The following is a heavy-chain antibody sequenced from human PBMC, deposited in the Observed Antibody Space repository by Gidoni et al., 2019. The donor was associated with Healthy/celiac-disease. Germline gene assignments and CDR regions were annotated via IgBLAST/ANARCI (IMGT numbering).Heavy chain of an antibody. V-gene: IGHV5-10-1*03. CDR3: ASLALWEDSNYVPFDY. J-gene: IGHJ4*02. Sequence: EVQLVQSGAAVKRPGESLRISCTGSGYSFPSYWISWVRQMPGKGLEWMGRIDPSDSYTNYSPSFQGHVTISADKSISTAYLQWSSLKASDTAMYYCASLALWEDSNYVPFDYWGQGTLVTVSS. CDR1: GYSFPSYW. D-gene: IGHD4-4*01. CDR2: IDPSDSYT.